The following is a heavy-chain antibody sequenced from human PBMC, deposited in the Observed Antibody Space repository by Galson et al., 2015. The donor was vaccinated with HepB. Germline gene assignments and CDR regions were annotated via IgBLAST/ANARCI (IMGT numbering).Heavy chain of an antibody. CDR2: ISSGSSYI. CDR3: ARDAHCCGYVCNFDH. CDR1: GLTLHRYN. V-gene: IGHV3-21*01. Sequence: SLRLSCAASGLTLHRYNMNWVRQAPGKGLEWVSSISSGSSYIYYADSVKGRFTISRDNTKNSVYLQMNSLRAEDTAIYYCARDAHCCGYVCNFDHWGQGTLVTVSS. D-gene: IGHD5-12*01. J-gene: IGHJ4*02.